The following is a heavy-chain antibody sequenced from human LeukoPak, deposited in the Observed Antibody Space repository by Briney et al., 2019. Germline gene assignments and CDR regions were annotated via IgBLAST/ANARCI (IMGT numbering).Heavy chain of an antibody. CDR2: INPNSGGT. CDR1: GYTFSCYY. CDR3: AREIVVGGLSWFDP. D-gene: IGHD3-22*01. V-gene: IGHV1-2*02. Sequence: ASVKVSCKASGYTFSCYYMHWVRQAPGQGLEWVGWINPNSGGTNYAQKFQGRVTMTRDTSISTAYMELSRLLSGDTAVYYCAREIVVGGLSWFDPWGQGTLVTVSS. J-gene: IGHJ5*02.